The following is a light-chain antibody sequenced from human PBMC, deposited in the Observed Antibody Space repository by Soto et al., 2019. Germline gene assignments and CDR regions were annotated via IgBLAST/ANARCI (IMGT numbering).Light chain of an antibody. CDR1: SSVVGGYNY. CDR2: DVS. Sequence: QSVLTQPASVSGSPGQSITISCTGTSSVVGGYNYVSWYQQHPGKAPKLMIYDVSNRPSGVSNRFSGSKSGNTASLSISGLQAEDEADYYCSSYTSSITLVFGGGTKVTVL. V-gene: IGLV2-14*03. J-gene: IGLJ2*01. CDR3: SSYTSSITLV.